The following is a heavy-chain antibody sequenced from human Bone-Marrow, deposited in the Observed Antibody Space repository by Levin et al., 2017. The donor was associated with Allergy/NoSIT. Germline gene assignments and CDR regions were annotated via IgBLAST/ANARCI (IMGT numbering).Heavy chain of an antibody. V-gene: IGHV1-18*01. J-gene: IGHJ6*02. CDR2: ISAYNGNT. Sequence: GESLKISCKASGYTFTSYGISWVRQAPGQGLEWMGWISAYNGNTNYAQKLQGRVTMTTDTSTSTAYMELRSLRSDDTAVYYCARDYDFWSGYRAFRYYYYGMDVWGQGTTVTVSS. CDR1: GYTFTSYG. CDR3: ARDYDFWSGYRAFRYYYYGMDV. D-gene: IGHD3-3*01.